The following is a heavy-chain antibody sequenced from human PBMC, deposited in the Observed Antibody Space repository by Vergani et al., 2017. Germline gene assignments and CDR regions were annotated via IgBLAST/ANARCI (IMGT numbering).Heavy chain of an antibody. CDR2: IYWDDDK. D-gene: IGHD6-19*01. Sequence: QITLKESGPTLVKPTQTLTLTCTFSGFSLSTSGVGVGWIRQPPGKALEWLALIYWDDDKRYSPSLKSRLTITKDTSKNQVVLTMTNMDPVDTATYYCAHSRSRAVAGTFTTVISYYCMDGWGKGTTVSVAS. CDR3: AHSRSRAVAGTFTTVISYYCMDG. CDR1: GFSLSTSGVG. V-gene: IGHV2-5*02. J-gene: IGHJ6*03.